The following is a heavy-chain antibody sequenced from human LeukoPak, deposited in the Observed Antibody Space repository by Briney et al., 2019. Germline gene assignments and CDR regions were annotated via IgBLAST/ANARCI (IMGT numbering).Heavy chain of an antibody. CDR3: ARVNNYHTLSSFDY. CDR2: ISAYNGNT. D-gene: IGHD3-9*01. CDR1: GYTFTSYG. Sequence: ASVKVSCTASGYTFTSYGISWVRQAPGQGLEWMGWISAYNGNTNYAQKLQGRVTMTTDTSTSTAYMELRSLRSDDTAVYYCARVNNYHTLSSFDYWGQGTLVIVSS. J-gene: IGHJ4*02. V-gene: IGHV1-18*01.